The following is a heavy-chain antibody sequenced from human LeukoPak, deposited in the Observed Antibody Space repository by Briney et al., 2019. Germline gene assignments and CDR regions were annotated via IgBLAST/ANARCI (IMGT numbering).Heavy chain of an antibody. V-gene: IGHV1-2*02. D-gene: IGHD6-13*01. J-gene: IGHJ5*02. CDR3: ARGGWAAAGPSNWFDP. Sequence: ASVKVSCKASGYTFTGYYMHWVRQAPGQGLEWMGWINPNSGGTNYAQKFQGRVTMTRDTSISTAYMELSRLRSDDTAVYYCARGGWAAAGPSNWFDPWGQGTLVTVSS. CDR1: GYTFTGYY. CDR2: INPNSGGT.